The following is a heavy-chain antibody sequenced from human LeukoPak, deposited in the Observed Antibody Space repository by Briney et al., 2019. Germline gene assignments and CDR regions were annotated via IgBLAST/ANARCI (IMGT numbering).Heavy chain of an antibody. V-gene: IGHV1-46*01. CDR1: GYTFTSYY. CDR3: ARSAVKIVVVTADAFDI. Sequence: ASVKVSCKASGYTFTSYYMHWVRQAPGQGLEWMGIINPSGGSTSYAQKFQGRVTMTRDMSTSTVYMELSSLRSEDTAVYYCARSAVKIVVVTADAFDIWGQGTMVTVSS. CDR2: INPSGGST. J-gene: IGHJ3*02. D-gene: IGHD2-21*02.